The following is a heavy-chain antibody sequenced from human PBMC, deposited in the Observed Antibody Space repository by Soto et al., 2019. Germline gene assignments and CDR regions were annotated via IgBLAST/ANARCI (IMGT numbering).Heavy chain of an antibody. D-gene: IGHD4-17*01. V-gene: IGHV5-10-1*01. Sequence: GESLKISCKGSGYSLTSYWISWVRQMPGKGLEWMGRIDPSDSYTNYSPSFQGHVTISADKSISTAYLQWSSLKASDTAMYYCARLSGVSRDYDYYYYGMDVWGQGTTVTVSS. CDR2: IDPSDSYT. CDR3: ARLSGVSRDYDYYYYGMDV. CDR1: GYSLTSYW. J-gene: IGHJ6*02.